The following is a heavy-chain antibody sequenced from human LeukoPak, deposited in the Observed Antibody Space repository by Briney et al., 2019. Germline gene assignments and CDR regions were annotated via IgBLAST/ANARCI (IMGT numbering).Heavy chain of an antibody. Sequence: PAETLSLTCTVSGGSLSSHYWSWIRQPPGKGLEWIGYIYYSGSTNYNPSLKSRVTISVDTSRNQFSLKLSSVTAADTAVYYCAAHRASGWYFGEFDPWGQGTLVTVSS. CDR1: GGSLSSHY. CDR3: AAHRASGWYFGEFDP. J-gene: IGHJ5*02. CDR2: IYYSGST. V-gene: IGHV4-59*11. D-gene: IGHD6-19*01.